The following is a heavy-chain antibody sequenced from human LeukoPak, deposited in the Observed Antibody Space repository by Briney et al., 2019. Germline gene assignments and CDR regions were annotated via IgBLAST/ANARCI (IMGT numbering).Heavy chain of an antibody. CDR1: GFTFSSDA. J-gene: IGHJ3*02. V-gene: IGHV3-33*08. CDR2: IWYDGSEK. Sequence: GGSLRLSCAASGFTFSSDAMSWVRQAPGKGLEWVAVIWYDGSEKFYADSVKGRFTISRDNSKNTLYLQMNSLRVEDTAAYYCARGGNAFDIWGQGTVVTVSS. CDR3: ARGGNAFDI.